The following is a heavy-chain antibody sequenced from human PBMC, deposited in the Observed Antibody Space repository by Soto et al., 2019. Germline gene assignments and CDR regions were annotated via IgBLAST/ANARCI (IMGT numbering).Heavy chain of an antibody. V-gene: IGHV2-5*02. J-gene: IGHJ4*02. CDR1: GFSLSTSGVG. CDR3: AHRPSYCSGGSCYSGFDY. D-gene: IGHD2-15*01. CDR2: IYWDDDK. Sequence: NQSGPTLVNPTQTLTLTCTFSGFSLSTSGVGVGWIRQPPGKALEWLALIYWDDDKRYSPSLKSRLTITKDTSKNQVVLTMTNMDPVDTATYYCAHRPSYCSGGSCYSGFDYWGQGTLVTVSS.